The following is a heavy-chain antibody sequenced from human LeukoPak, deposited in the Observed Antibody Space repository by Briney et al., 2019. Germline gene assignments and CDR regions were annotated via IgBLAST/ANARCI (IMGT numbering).Heavy chain of an antibody. CDR1: GYSISSGYY. Sequence: SETLSLTCTVSGYSISSGYYWGWIRQPPGKGLEWIGSIYHSGSTYYNPSLKSRVTISVDTSKNQFSLKLGSVTAADTAVYYCARVYNWTTYYYYYYMDVWGKGTTVTVSS. CDR3: ARVYNWTTYYYYYYMDV. V-gene: IGHV4-38-2*02. D-gene: IGHD1-20*01. CDR2: IYHSGST. J-gene: IGHJ6*03.